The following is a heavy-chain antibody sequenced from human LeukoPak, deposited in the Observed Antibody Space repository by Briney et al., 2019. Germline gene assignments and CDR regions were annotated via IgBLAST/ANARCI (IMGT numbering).Heavy chain of an antibody. Sequence: SETLSLTCTVSGGSISSSSYYWGWIRQPPGKGLEWIGSIYYSGSTYYNPSLKSRVTISVDTSKNQFSLKLSSVTAADTAVYYCARDPTRSDNWFDPWGQGTLVTVSS. J-gene: IGHJ5*02. V-gene: IGHV4-39*07. CDR3: ARDPTRSDNWFDP. CDR2: IYYSGST. CDR1: GGSISSSSYY.